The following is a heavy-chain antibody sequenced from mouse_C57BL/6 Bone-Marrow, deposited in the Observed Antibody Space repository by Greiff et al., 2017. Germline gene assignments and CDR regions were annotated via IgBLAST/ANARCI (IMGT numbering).Heavy chain of an antibody. J-gene: IGHJ2*01. D-gene: IGHD1-1*01. CDR1: GFSLTSYG. V-gene: IGHV2-2*01. CDR3: ASGSSYPYFDY. Sequence: VKLQESGPGLVQPSQSLSITCTVSGFSLTSYGVHWVRQSPGKGLEWLGVIWSGGSTDYNAAFISRLSISKDNSKSQVFFKMNSLQADDTAIYYCASGSSYPYFDYWGQGTTLTVSS. CDR2: IWSGGST.